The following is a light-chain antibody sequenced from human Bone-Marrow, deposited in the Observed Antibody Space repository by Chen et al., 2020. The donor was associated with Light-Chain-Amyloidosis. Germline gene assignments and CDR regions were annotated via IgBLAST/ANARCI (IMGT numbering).Light chain of an antibody. V-gene: IGLV2-14*01. Sequence: QFALPQPASLSGSPGQSITISCTGTSSDVGGDNHVSWYQQHPDKAPKLMIYEVTNRPSWVPDRFSGSKSDNTASLTISGLQTEDEADYFCSSYTITNTLVFGSGTRVTVL. CDR1: SSDVGGDNH. J-gene: IGLJ1*01. CDR3: SSYTITNTLV. CDR2: EVT.